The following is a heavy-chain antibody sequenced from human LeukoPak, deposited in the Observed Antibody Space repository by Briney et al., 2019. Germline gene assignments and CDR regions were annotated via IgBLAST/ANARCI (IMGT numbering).Heavy chain of an antibody. Sequence: KPSETLSLTCTVSGGSISSYYWSWIRQPPGKGLEWIGYIYCSGSTNYNPSLKSRVTISVDTSKNQFSLKLSSVTAADTAVYYCARGGNSYGANHDYWGQGTLVTVSS. CDR3: ARGGNSYGANHDY. CDR2: IYCSGST. V-gene: IGHV4-59*01. CDR1: GGSISSYY. J-gene: IGHJ4*02. D-gene: IGHD5-18*01.